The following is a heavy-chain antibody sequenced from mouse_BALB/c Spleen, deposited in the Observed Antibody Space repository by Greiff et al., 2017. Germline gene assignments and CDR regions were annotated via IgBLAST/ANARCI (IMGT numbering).Heavy chain of an antibody. CDR2: IDPYNGGT. Sequence: EVKVVESGPELVKPGASVKVSCKASGYAFTSYNMYWVKQSHGKSLEWIGYIDPYNGGTSYNQKFKGKATLTVDKSSSTAYMHLNSLTSEDSAVYYCARYYYGYGFAYWGQGTLVTVSA. D-gene: IGHD1-2*01. CDR1: GYAFTSYN. V-gene: IGHV1S135*01. CDR3: ARYYYGYGFAY. J-gene: IGHJ3*01.